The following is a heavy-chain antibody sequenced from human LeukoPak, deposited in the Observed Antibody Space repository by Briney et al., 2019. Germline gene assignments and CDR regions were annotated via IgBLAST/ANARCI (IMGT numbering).Heavy chain of an antibody. Sequence: ASVKVSCKASGYTFTSYDINWVRQATGQGLEWMGWINPNSGGTNYAQKFQGRVTMTRDTSISTAYMELSRLRSDDTAVYYCARAAEITVTTFDYWGQGTLVTVSS. D-gene: IGHD4-17*01. CDR1: GYTFTSYD. CDR3: ARAAEITVTTFDY. V-gene: IGHV1-2*02. J-gene: IGHJ4*02. CDR2: INPNSGGT.